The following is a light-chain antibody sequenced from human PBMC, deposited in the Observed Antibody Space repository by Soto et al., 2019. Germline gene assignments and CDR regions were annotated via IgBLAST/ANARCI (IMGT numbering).Light chain of an antibody. CDR1: NNDVGDYNY. V-gene: IGLV2-14*01. CDR3: CSYSTSSALPYV. Sequence: QSALTQPASVSGSPGQSITISCTGTNNDVGDYNYVSWYQQYPGKAPKLIIYDVSTRPSGVSGRFAGSKSGNTASLTISGLQPEDEAYYYCCSYSTSSALPYVFGTGTK. J-gene: IGLJ1*01. CDR2: DVS.